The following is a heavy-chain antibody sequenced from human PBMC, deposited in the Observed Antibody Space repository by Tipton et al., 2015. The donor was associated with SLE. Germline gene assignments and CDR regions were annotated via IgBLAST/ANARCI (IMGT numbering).Heavy chain of an antibody. V-gene: IGHV4-61*05. CDR3: ASSPGYSSSWAFDY. CDR2: IYYSGST. J-gene: IGHJ4*02. CDR1: GGSISSSSYY. D-gene: IGHD6-13*01. Sequence: TLSLTCTVSGGSISSSSYYWGWIRQPPGKGLEWIGYIYYSGSTNYNPSLKSRVTISVDTSKNQFFLKLSSVTAADTAVYYCASSPGYSSSWAFDYWGQGTLVTVSS.